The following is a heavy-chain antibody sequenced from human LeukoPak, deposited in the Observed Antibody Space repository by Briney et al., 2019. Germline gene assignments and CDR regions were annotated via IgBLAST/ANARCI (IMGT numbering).Heavy chain of an antibody. J-gene: IGHJ4*02. D-gene: IGHD3-16*01. CDR2: ISWNSGSI. CDR3: AKTTYDYRYYFDY. Sequence: PGRSLRLSCAASGFTFDDYAMHWVRQAPGKGLEWVSVISWNSGSIGYADSVKGRFTISRDNAKNSLYLQMNSLRAEDTALYYCAKTTYDYRYYFDYWGQGTLVTVSS. V-gene: IGHV3-9*01. CDR1: GFTFDDYA.